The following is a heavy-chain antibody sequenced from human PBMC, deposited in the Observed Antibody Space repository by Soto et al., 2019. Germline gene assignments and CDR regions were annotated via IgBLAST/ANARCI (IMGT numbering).Heavy chain of an antibody. CDR2: MNPNSGNT. CDR3: ARGNRAAIHYYYYYYMDV. J-gene: IGHJ6*03. V-gene: IGHV1-8*01. CDR1: GYTFTSYD. D-gene: IGHD2-2*01. Sequence: ASVKVSCKASGYTFTSYDINWVRQATGQGLEWMGWMNPNSGNTGYAQKFQGRVTMTRNTSISTAYMELSSLRSEDTAVYYCARGNRAAIHYYYYYYMDVWGKGTTVTAP.